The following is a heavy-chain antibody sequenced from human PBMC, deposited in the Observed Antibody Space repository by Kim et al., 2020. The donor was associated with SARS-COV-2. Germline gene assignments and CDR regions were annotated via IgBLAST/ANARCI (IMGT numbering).Heavy chain of an antibody. D-gene: IGHD6-19*01. J-gene: IGHJ4*02. CDR1: GFTFGDYA. Sequence: GGSLRLSCAASGFTFGDYAMHWVRQAPGKGLEWVSGISWNSGSIGYADSVKGRFTISRDNAKNSLYLQMNSLRAEDTALYYCAKGPTGDFSGWFFDYWGQGTLVTVSS. V-gene: IGHV3-9*01. CDR3: AKGPTGDFSGWFFDY. CDR2: ISWNSGSI.